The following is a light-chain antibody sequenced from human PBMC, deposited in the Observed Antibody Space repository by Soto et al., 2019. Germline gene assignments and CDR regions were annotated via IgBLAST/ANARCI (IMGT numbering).Light chain of an antibody. CDR1: QSISSW. V-gene: IGKV1-5*01. J-gene: IGKJ1*01. Sequence: DIPMTQSPSTLSASVGDRVTITCRASQSISSWLAWYQQKPGKATKLLIYDASSLESGVPSRFSGSESATEFTLTTSSLQPDDFATYYCQQYNKYWTFGQGTRVEIK. CDR2: DAS. CDR3: QQYNKYWT.